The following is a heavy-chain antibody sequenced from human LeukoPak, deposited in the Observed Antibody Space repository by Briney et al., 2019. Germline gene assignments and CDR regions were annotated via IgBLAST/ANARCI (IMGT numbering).Heavy chain of an antibody. D-gene: IGHD2-15*01. Sequence: ASVKVSCKASGYTFTSYGISWVRQAPGQGLEWLGWSSGYNGNTNYAQKLQGRVTMTTDTSTSTAYMELRSLRSDDTAVYYCARGNYCSGGSCYDGAFDYWGQGTLVTVS. CDR2: SSGYNGNT. CDR3: ARGNYCSGGSCYDGAFDY. V-gene: IGHV1-18*01. J-gene: IGHJ4*02. CDR1: GYTFTSYG.